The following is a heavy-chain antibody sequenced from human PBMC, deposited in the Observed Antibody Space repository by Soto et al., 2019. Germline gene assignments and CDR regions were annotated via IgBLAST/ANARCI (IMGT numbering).Heavy chain of an antibody. CDR2: ISGSSGST. D-gene: IGHD2-15*01. Sequence: GGSLSLPCAASGFSFSSYAMSWVRQAPGKGLEWVSAISGSSGSTYYADSVKGRFTISRDNSKNTLYLQMNSLRAEDTAVYYCAKDHPDIVVVPTTTWGQGTLVTVSS. V-gene: IGHV3-23*01. CDR1: GFSFSSYA. CDR3: AKDHPDIVVVPTTT. J-gene: IGHJ5*02.